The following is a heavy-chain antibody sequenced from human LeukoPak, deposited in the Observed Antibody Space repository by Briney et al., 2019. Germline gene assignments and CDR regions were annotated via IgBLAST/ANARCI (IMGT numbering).Heavy chain of an antibody. D-gene: IGHD2-8*01. CDR2: ISSSGSTI. V-gene: IGHV3-11*01. Sequence: AGGSLRLSCAASGFTFSDYYMSWIRQAPGKGLAWVSYISSSGSTIYYADSVKGRFTISRDNAKNSLYLQMNSLRAEDTAVYYCARGGGDCTNGVCYNYWYFDLWGRGTLVTVSS. CDR3: ARGGGDCTNGVCYNYWYFDL. CDR1: GFTFSDYY. J-gene: IGHJ2*01.